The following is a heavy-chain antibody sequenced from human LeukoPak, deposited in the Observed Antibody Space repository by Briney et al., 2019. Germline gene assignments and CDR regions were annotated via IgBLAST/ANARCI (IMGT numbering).Heavy chain of an antibody. CDR3: ARDNSVKLLYDFWSGYYTPNYYFDY. Sequence: GGSLRLSYAASGFTFSSYWMSWVRQAPGKGLEWVANIKQDGSEKYYVDSVKGRFTISRDNAKNSLYLQMNSLRAEDTAVYYCARDNSVKLLYDFWSGYYTPNYYFDYWGQGTLVTVSS. J-gene: IGHJ4*02. D-gene: IGHD3-3*01. CDR1: GFTFSSYW. V-gene: IGHV3-7*01. CDR2: IKQDGSEK.